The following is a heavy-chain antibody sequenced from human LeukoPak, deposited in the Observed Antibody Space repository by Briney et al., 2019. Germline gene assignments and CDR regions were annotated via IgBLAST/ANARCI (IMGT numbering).Heavy chain of an antibody. Sequence: ASVKVSCKVSGYTLTELSMHWVRQAPGKGREWLGGFDPEDGETIYAQKFQGRVTITEDTSTDTAYMELSSLRSEDTAVYYCATVREYNSSYSYWGQGTLVTVSS. V-gene: IGHV1-24*01. D-gene: IGHD6-6*01. CDR1: GYTLTELS. J-gene: IGHJ4*02. CDR3: ATVREYNSSYSY. CDR2: FDPEDGET.